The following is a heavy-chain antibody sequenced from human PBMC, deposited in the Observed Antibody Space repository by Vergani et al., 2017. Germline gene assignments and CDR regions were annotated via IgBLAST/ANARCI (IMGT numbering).Heavy chain of an antibody. CDR2: ISGSGGST. Sequence: EVQLLESGGDLVQPGGSLRLSCAASGFTFNHYAMNWVRQAPGKGLEWVSGISGSGGSTYHAGSVKGRFTISRDSTKTTLYLQMNSLSAGDTAIYYCAKANPRNSGYDYLYYYHAMDVWGKGNTVTVSS. V-gene: IGHV3-23*01. J-gene: IGHJ6*04. D-gene: IGHD5-12*01. CDR1: GFTFNHYA. CDR3: AKANPRNSGYDYLYYYHAMDV.